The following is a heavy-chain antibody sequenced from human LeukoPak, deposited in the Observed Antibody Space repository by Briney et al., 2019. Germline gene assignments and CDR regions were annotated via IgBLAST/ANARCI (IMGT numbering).Heavy chain of an antibody. D-gene: IGHD3-16*02. CDR1: GGTFSSYA. Sequence: ASVKVSCKASGGTFSSYAISWVRQAPGQGLEWMGGIIPIFGTANYAQKFQGRVTITADESTSTAFMELSSLKSEDTAIYYCARSFSDAFDIWGQGTMVTVSS. CDR3: ARSFSDAFDI. CDR2: IIPIFGTA. V-gene: IGHV1-69*13. J-gene: IGHJ3*02.